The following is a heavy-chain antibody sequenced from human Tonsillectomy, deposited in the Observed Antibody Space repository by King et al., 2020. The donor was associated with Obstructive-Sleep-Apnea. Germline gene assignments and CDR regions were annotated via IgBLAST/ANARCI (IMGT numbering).Heavy chain of an antibody. J-gene: IGHJ6*02. CDR2: IFYIGAT. Sequence: QLQESGPGLVKPSETLSLTCTVSGDSISPYYWSWIRQTPGKGLEWIGYIFYIGATVYNPPLKSRPSMSVDTSKNQFSLKLTSVTAADTALYYCARVRTRDYSTGVEVWGQGTTVTVSS. CDR3: ARVRTRDYSTGVEV. D-gene: IGHD2-21*01. V-gene: IGHV4-59*01. CDR1: GDSISPYY.